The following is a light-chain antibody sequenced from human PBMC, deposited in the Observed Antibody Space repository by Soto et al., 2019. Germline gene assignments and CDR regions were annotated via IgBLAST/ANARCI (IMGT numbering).Light chain of an antibody. CDR2: DVS. V-gene: IGLV2-14*03. Sequence: QSALTQPASVSGSPGQSITISCTGTSRYVGAYDFVSWYQQHPGKAPKLMIYDVSNRPSGVSTRFSGSKSGNTASLTISGLQAEDEADYYCGSYTISSSRVFGTGTKLTVL. CDR3: GSYTISSSRV. CDR1: SRYVGAYDF. J-gene: IGLJ1*01.